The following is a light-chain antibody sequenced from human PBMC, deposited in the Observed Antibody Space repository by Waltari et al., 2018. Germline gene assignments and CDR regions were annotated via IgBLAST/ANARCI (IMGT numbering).Light chain of an antibody. J-gene: IGLJ3*02. CDR3: AAWDDGLSGPV. Sequence: QSVLTQPPSVSGTPGQGVTISCSGSSSHIGTNYVYWYQQLPRTAPNLLIFRNDQRPVGVPDGVSASKSGTAASLASSGLRSEDEADYYCAAWDDGLSGPVFGGGTKLTVL. CDR1: SSHIGTNY. V-gene: IGLV1-47*01. CDR2: RND.